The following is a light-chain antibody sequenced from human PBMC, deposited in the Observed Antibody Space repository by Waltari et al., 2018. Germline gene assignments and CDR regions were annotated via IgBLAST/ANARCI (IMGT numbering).Light chain of an antibody. CDR1: SSDIGNYNL. Sequence: QSALTQPASVSGSPGQSITISCTGTSSDIGNYNLVSWYQRQSGKAPKLMFYEVTKLPAGVSDRFSGSNSGNTASLTISGLQAEDEADYYCCSYAGTTIYVLFGGGTKLTVL. J-gene: IGLJ2*01. CDR2: EVT. CDR3: CSYAGTTIYVL. V-gene: IGLV2-23*02.